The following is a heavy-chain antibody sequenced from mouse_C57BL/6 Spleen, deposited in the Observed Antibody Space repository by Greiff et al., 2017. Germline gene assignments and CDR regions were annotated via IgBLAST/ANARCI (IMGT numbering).Heavy chain of an antibody. Sequence: VQLQQPGAELVKPGASVKLSCKASGYTFTSYWMQWVKQRPGQGLEWIGEIDPSDSYTNYNQKFKGKATLTVDTSSSTAYMQLSSLTSEDAAVYYCARGRVGAWFAYWGQGTLVTVSA. CDR2: IDPSDSYT. V-gene: IGHV1-50*01. J-gene: IGHJ3*01. CDR3: ARGRVGAWFAY. CDR1: GYTFTSYW.